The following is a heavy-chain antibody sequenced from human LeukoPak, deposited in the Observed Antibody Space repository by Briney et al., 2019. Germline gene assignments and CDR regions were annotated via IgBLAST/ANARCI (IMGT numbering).Heavy chain of an antibody. CDR1: GFIFSNYW. CDR2: MKQDGREK. Sequence: GGSLRLSCVASGFIFSNYWMSWVRQVPGKGLEWVANMKQDGREKYLVDSVKGRFTISRDNSKNTLYLQMNSLRAEDTAVYYCARRAGAYSHPYDYWGQGTLVTVSS. J-gene: IGHJ4*02. D-gene: IGHD4/OR15-4a*01. V-gene: IGHV3-7*03. CDR3: ARRAGAYSHPYDY.